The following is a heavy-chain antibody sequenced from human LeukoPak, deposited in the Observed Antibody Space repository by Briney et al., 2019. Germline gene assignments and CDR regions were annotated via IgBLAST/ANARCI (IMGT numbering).Heavy chain of an antibody. CDR3: ARAKSAPFDY. V-gene: IGHV3-74*01. Sequence: QPAGSLRLSCAASGFTFSSYWMHWVRPAPGNGLVWVSRTNSDGSSTSYADSVKGRPTLSRDNATNTLYLQMNSLRAEDTAVYYCARAKSAPFDYGGQGTLVTVSS. CDR1: GFTFSSYW. CDR2: TNSDGSST. J-gene: IGHJ4*02.